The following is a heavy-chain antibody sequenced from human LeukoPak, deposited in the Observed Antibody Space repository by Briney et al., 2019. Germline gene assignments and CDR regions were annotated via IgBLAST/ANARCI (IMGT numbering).Heavy chain of an antibody. CDR3: ARVTTNGYFEY. Sequence: GGSLRLSCAASGFTFSDYWMSWVRQAPGKGLEWVASIKFDESEKHYMDFVKGRFTISRDSAKSSLYPQMNSLRAEDTAVYFCARVTTNGYFEYWGQGSLVTVSP. CDR1: GFTFSDYW. D-gene: IGHD1-1*01. V-gene: IGHV3-7*04. CDR2: IKFDESEK. J-gene: IGHJ4*02.